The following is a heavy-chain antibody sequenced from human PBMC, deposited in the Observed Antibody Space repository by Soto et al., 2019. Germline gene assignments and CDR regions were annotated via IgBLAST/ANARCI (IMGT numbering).Heavy chain of an antibody. CDR2: IWYDGSNK. D-gene: IGHD1-26*01. J-gene: IGHJ6*02. CDR1: GFTFSSYG. Sequence: GESLKISCAASGFTFSSYGMHWVRQAPGKGLEWVAVIWYDGSNKYYADSVKGRFTISRDNSKNTLYLQMNSLRAEDTAVYYCARDRDLPQWELHIYYYYGMDVWGQGTTVTSP. V-gene: IGHV3-33*01. CDR3: ARDRDLPQWELHIYYYYGMDV.